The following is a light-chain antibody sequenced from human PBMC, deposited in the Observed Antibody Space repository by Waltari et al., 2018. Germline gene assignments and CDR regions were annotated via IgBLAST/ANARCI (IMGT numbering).Light chain of an antibody. Sequence: QSLLTQPPSISGAPGQRVTISCSGGSSNIGRNSVNWYEQVPGTAPKPLMYRSDQRPSGVSDRFSGSKSGTSASLAIIGLLSADEADYICATWDDSLNAWIFGGGTRVTVL. J-gene: IGLJ2*01. CDR3: ATWDDSLNAWI. V-gene: IGLV1-44*01. CDR2: RSD. CDR1: SSNIGRNS.